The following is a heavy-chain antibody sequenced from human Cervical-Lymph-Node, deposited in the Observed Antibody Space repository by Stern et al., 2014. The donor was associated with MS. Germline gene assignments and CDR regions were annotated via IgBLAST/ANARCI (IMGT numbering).Heavy chain of an antibody. D-gene: IGHD4-23*01. V-gene: IGHV3-33*01. CDR3: AREGGNTAEYFQH. Sequence: VHLVESGGGVVQPGRSLRLSCAASGFTFSSSGMHWVRQAPGKGLEWLAIIWYDGSNRYYADSVKGRFIISRDNSKNTLYLQMNSLRAEDTAVYYCAREGGNTAEYFQHWGQGTLVTVSS. CDR1: GFTFSSSG. J-gene: IGHJ1*01. CDR2: IWYDGSNR.